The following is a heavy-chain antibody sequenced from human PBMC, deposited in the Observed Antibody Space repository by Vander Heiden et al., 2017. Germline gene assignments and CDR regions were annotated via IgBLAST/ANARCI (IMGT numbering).Heavy chain of an antibody. CDR1: GFSVSDAW. V-gene: IGHV3-15*04. CDR2: IGSKTDGGTT. CDR3: TLDSGTWS. Sequence: EVHLVESGGGLVKPGLSLRLSCAASGFSVSDAWMSWVRQAPGKGLEWVGRIGSKTDGGTTDYAAPVKGRFTISRDDSRNTLFLQMNSLKTEDTAVYYCTLDSGTWSWGQGTLVTVSS. J-gene: IGHJ5*02. D-gene: IGHD1-26*01.